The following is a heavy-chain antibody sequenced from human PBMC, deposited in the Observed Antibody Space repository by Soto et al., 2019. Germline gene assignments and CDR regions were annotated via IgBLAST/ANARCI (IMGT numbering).Heavy chain of an antibody. V-gene: IGHV4-59*08. D-gene: IGHD3-22*01. CDR2: IYYSGST. CDR3: ARPGDSSGYYPFDY. CDR1: GGSISSYY. Sequence: PSETLSLTCTVSGGSISSYYWSWIRQPPGKGLEWIGYIYYSGSTNYNPSLKSRVTISVDTSKNQLSLKLSSVTAADTAVYYCARPGDSSGYYPFDYWGQGTLVTVSS. J-gene: IGHJ4*02.